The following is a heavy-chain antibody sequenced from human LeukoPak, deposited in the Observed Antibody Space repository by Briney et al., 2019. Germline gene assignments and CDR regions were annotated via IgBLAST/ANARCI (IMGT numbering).Heavy chain of an antibody. V-gene: IGHV4-59*08. CDR2: ISDGGVT. Sequence: SEPLSLTCNVSGGSISTYYWSWIRQPTGKGLEWIGYISDGGVTSYNPSLKGRVTISVDSPKNRFSLRLTSLTAVDTALYYCARHGGTLDYFDYWGPGSLVTVSS. CDR3: ARHGGTLDYFDY. D-gene: IGHD1-26*01. J-gene: IGHJ4*02. CDR1: GGSISTYY.